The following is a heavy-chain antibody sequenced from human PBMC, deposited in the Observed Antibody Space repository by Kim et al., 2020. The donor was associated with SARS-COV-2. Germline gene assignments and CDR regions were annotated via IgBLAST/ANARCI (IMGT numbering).Heavy chain of an antibody. J-gene: IGHJ4*02. V-gene: IGHV3-7*01. CDR1: GFIFSNFW. Sequence: GGSLRLSCAASGFIFSNFWMSWVRQAPGKGLEWVAIIKYDGSETYFMDSAKGRFSISRDNAQNSLYLQMNSLRAEDTAMYYCVTDSRLGEGMYWGQGALVTVSS. CDR2: IKYDGSET. CDR3: VTDSRLGEGMY. D-gene: IGHD3-9*01.